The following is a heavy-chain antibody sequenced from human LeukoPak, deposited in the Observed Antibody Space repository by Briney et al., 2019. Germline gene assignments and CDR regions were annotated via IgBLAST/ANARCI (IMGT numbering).Heavy chain of an antibody. CDR1: GYTFTGCY. CDR3: ARATSKGSYPAGGGY. CDR2: INPNSGGT. J-gene: IGHJ4*02. Sequence: ASVKVSCKASGYTFTGCYMHWVRQAPGQGLEWMGWINPNSGGTNYAQKFQGRVTMTRDTSISTAYMELSRLRSDDTAVYYCARATSKGSYPAGGGYWGQGTLVTVPS. V-gene: IGHV1-2*02. D-gene: IGHD1-26*01.